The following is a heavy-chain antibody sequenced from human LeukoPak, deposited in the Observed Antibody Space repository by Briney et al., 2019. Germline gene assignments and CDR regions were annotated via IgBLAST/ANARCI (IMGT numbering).Heavy chain of an antibody. J-gene: IGHJ4*02. CDR2: INHSGST. CDR1: GGSFSGYY. D-gene: IGHD3-10*01. CDR3: AREFRGYYYGSGSYPGPLDY. V-gene: IGHV4-34*01. Sequence: SETLSLTCAVYGGSFSGYYWSWIRQPPGKGLEWIGEINHSGSTNYNPSLKSRVTISVDTSKNQFSLKLSSVTAADTAVYYCAREFRGYYYGSGSYPGPLDYWGQGTLVTVSS.